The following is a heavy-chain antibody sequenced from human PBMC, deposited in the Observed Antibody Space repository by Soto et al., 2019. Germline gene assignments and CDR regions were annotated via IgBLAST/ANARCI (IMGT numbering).Heavy chain of an antibody. D-gene: IGHD6-6*01. CDR1: GFTFSSFE. J-gene: IGHJ4*02. Sequence: GGSLRLSCVGSGFTFSSFEMNWVRQTPGKGLEWLSYIGRSGETIYYADSVKGRFTISRDNAKSSLFLQMTGLRDEDTGIYYCARDSRGGAARRPTFYYWGRGTLVTVSS. V-gene: IGHV3-48*03. CDR2: IGRSGETI. CDR3: ARDSRGGAARRPTFYY.